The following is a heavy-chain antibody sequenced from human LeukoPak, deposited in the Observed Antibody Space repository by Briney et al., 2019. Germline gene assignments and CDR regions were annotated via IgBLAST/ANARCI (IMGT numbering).Heavy chain of an antibody. J-gene: IGHJ5*02. CDR2: IYHSGST. CDR1: GGSISSSYW. V-gene: IGHV4-4*02. CDR3: AREKIGYYDGSGRGWFDP. D-gene: IGHD3-22*01. Sequence: PSGTLSLTCAVSGGSISSSYWWSWVRQPPGKGLEWVGEIYHSGSTNYNPSLKSRVTISVDTSKKQFSLKLSSVTAADTAVYYCAREKIGYYDGSGRGWFDPWGQGTLVTVSS.